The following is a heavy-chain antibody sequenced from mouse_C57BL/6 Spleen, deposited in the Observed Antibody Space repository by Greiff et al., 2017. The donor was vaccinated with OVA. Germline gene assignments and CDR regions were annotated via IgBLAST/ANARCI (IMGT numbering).Heavy chain of an antibody. J-gene: IGHJ3*01. CDR2: IYPRSGNT. CDR3: ARNYYSNFAY. Sequence: VQLVESGAELARPGASVKLSCKASGYTFTSYGISWVKQRTGQGLEWIGEIYPRSGNTYYNEKFKGKATLTADKSSSTAYMELRSLTSEDSAVYFCARNYYSNFAYWGQGTLVTVSA. V-gene: IGHV1-81*01. D-gene: IGHD2-5*01. CDR1: GYTFTSYG.